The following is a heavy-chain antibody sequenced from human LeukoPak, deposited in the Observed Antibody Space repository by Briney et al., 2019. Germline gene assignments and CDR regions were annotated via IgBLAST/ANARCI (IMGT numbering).Heavy chain of an antibody. V-gene: IGHV3-21*01. CDR1: GFTFSSYS. Sequence: GGSLRLSCAASGFTFSSYSMNWVRQAPGKGLEWVSSISSSSSYIYYADSVKGRFTISRDNAKNSLYLQMNSLRAEDTAVYYCARDWYGSGSTQYFDYWGQGTLVTVSS. CDR3: ARDWYGSGSTQYFDY. CDR2: ISSSSSYI. J-gene: IGHJ4*02. D-gene: IGHD3-10*01.